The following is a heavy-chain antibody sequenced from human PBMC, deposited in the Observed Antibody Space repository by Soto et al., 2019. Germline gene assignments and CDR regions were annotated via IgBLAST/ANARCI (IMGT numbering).Heavy chain of an antibody. Sequence: KASETLSLTCTVSGGSISSGGYYWSWIRQHPGKGLGWIGYIYYSGSTYYNPSLKSRVTISVDTSKNQFSLKLSSVTAADTAVYYCAAGSAYYGMDVWGQGTTVTVSS. CDR2: IYYSGST. D-gene: IGHD3-10*01. CDR1: GGSISSGGYY. V-gene: IGHV4-31*03. CDR3: AAGSAYYGMDV. J-gene: IGHJ6*02.